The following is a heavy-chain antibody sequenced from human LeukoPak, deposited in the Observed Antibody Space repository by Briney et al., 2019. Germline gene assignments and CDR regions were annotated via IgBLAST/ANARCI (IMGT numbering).Heavy chain of an antibody. J-gene: IGHJ4*02. CDR1: GFTFSSYS. CDR3: ATSAGAAPRGDD. D-gene: IGHD6-6*01. CDR2: ISSSSSHI. Sequence: GGSLRLSCAASGFTFSSYSMNWVCQAPGKGLEWVSAISSSSSHIYYADSLKGRFTISRDNAKNSLYLQMNSLRAEDTGVYFCATSAGAAPRGDDWGQGTLVTVSS. V-gene: IGHV3-21*01.